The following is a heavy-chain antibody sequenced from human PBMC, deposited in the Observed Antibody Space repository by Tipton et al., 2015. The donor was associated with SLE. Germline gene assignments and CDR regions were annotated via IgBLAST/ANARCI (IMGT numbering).Heavy chain of an antibody. CDR1: GFTFSSYA. V-gene: IGHV3-23*01. CDR3: AKPRYSSGLFDY. Sequence: SLRLSCAASGFTFSSYAMSWVRQAPGKGLEWVSAISGSGGSTYYADSVKGRFTISRDNSKNTLYLQMNSLRAEDTAVYYCAKPRYSSGLFDYWGQGTLVTVSS. CDR2: ISGSGGST. D-gene: IGHD6-19*01. J-gene: IGHJ4*02.